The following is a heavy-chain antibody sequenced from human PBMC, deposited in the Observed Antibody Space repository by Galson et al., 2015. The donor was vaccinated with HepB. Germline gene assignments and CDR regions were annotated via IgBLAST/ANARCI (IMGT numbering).Heavy chain of an antibody. D-gene: IGHD3-22*01. V-gene: IGHV3-11*01. CDR3: ARCLITMIVDASYY. CDR1: GFTFSDYY. J-gene: IGHJ4*02. Sequence: SLRLSCAASGFTFSDYYMSWIRQAPGKGLEWVSYISSSGSTIYYADSVKGRFTISRDNAKNSLYLQMNSLRAEDTAVYYCARCLITMIVDASYYWGQGTLVTVSS. CDR2: ISSSGSTI.